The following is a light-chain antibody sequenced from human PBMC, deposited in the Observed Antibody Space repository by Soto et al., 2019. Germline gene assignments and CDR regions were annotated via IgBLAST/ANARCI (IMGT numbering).Light chain of an antibody. V-gene: IGKV1-5*03. Sequence: IQMTQSPSTLSASVGDRVTITCRASQSISSWLAWHQQKPGKAPRLLIYKASNLESGVPSRSSGSGSGTEFTLTITSLQPDDSATYYCQQYNDNWTFGQGTKVDIK. CDR2: KAS. CDR1: QSISSW. J-gene: IGKJ1*01. CDR3: QQYNDNWT.